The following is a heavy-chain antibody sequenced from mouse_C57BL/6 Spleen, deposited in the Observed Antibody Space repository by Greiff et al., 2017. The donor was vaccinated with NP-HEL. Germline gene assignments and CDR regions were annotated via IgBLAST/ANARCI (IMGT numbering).Heavy chain of an antibody. J-gene: IGHJ3*01. CDR2: INPSTGGT. V-gene: IGHV1-42*01. D-gene: IGHD1-1*01. Sequence: EVQLQQSGPELVKPGASVKISCKASGYSFTGYYMNWVKQSPEKSLEWIGEINPSTGGTTYNQKFKAKATLTVDKSSSTAYMQLKSLTSEDSAVYYCASSYYYGSSLFAYWGQGTLVTVSA. CDR3: ASSYYYGSSLFAY. CDR1: GYSFTGYY.